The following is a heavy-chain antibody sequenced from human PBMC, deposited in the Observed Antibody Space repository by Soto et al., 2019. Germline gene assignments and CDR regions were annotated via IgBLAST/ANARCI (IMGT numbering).Heavy chain of an antibody. CDR2: IKQDGSEK. CDR1: GFTLRSCW. J-gene: IGHJ4*02. V-gene: IGHV3-7*03. D-gene: IGHD5-12*01. CDR3: STDGDGYDCLRPWCMLPHATFEY. Sequence: WSLGLSCEASGFTLRSCWMSWVRQAPGKGLEWLATIKQDGSEKYYVDSVKGRFTISSDNAKDSLYLQMNSLSAEDTAVYYCSTDGDGYDCLRPWCMLPHATFEYWGQGT.